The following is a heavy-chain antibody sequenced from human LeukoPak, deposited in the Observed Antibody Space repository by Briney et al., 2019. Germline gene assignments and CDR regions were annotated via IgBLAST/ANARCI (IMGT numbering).Heavy chain of an antibody. D-gene: IGHD2-15*01. CDR2: ISNSGDRT. CDR1: GFTFSTYA. Sequence: GGSLRLSCAASGFTFSTYAMSWVRQAPGKGLEWVSGISNSGDRTYYADSVKGRFTISRDNSKNTLPLQMNSLRADDTAVYYCAKDRGALVVVGSRYFDNWGQGTLVSVSS. CDR3: AKDRGALVVVGSRYFDN. V-gene: IGHV3-23*01. J-gene: IGHJ4*02.